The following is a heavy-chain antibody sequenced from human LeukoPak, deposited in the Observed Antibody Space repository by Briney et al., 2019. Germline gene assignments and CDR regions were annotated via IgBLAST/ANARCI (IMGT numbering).Heavy chain of an antibody. D-gene: IGHD3-10*01. CDR1: GYTFTSYY. CDR2: INPSGGST. J-gene: IGHJ5*02. V-gene: IGHV1-46*01. CDR3: ARDGSGSEVWFDP. Sequence: VASVKVSCKASGYTFTSYYMHWVRQAPGQGLEWMGIINPSGGSTSYAQKFQGRVTMTRDTSISTAYMELSRLRSDDTAVYYCARDGSGSEVWFDPWGQGTLVTVSS.